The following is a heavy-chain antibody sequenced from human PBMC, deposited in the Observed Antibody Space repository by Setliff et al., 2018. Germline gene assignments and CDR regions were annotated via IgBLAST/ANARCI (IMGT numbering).Heavy chain of an antibody. Sequence: PSETLSLTCAVSGGSISSGSYYWSWIRQPAGKGLEWVGRLHTSGSTNYNPSLKSRVTISVDTSKNQFSLNLSSVTAADTAVYFCARGNPIVGATDYWGQGILVTVSS. CDR3: ARGNPIVGATDY. CDR1: GGSISSGSYY. V-gene: IGHV4-61*02. CDR2: LHTSGST. D-gene: IGHD1-26*01. J-gene: IGHJ4*02.